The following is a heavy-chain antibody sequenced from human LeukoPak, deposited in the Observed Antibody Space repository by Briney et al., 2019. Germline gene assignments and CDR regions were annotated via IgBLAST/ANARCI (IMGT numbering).Heavy chain of an antibody. CDR3: ARDGSYYGGYYFDY. CDR2: ISSSSSYI. CDR1: GFTFSSYS. Sequence: GGSLRLSCAASGFTFSSYSMNWVRQAPGKGLEWVSSISSSSSYIYYADSVKGRFTISRDNAKNSLYLQMNSLRAEDTAVYYCARDGSYYGGYYFDYWGQGTLVTVSS. D-gene: IGHD3-3*01. J-gene: IGHJ4*02. V-gene: IGHV3-21*01.